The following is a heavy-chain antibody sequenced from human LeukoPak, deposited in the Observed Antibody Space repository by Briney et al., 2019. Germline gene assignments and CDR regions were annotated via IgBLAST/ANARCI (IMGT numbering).Heavy chain of an antibody. Sequence: SETLSLTCAVFGGSFSGYYWSWIRQPPGKGLEWIGEINHRGSTTYNPSLKSRVTISVDTSKSQFSLKLSSLTAADTAVYYCARDRYSNSFYYYYAMDAWGQGTTVTVSS. D-gene: IGHD4-11*01. CDR3: ARDRYSNSFYYYYAMDA. CDR1: GGSFSGYY. J-gene: IGHJ6*02. V-gene: IGHV4-34*01. CDR2: INHRGST.